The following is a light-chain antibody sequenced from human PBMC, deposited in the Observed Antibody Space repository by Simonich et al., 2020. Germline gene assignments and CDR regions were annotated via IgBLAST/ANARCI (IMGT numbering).Light chain of an antibody. Sequence: NFMLTQPHSVSESPGQTVTISCTRSSGSIASNYVQWYQPRPVRAPTTVIYEDNQRPAGVPDRFSGSIDSSSNSASLTIAGLKTEDEADYYCQSYDSSSWVFGGGTKLTVL. CDR1: SGSIASNY. CDR3: QSYDSSSWV. CDR2: EDN. J-gene: IGLJ3*02. V-gene: IGLV6-57*03.